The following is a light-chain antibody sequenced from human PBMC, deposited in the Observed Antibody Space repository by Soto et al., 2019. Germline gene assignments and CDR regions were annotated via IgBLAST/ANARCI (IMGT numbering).Light chain of an antibody. CDR3: QKYNGAPRT. Sequence: DLQMTQSPSSLSSSVGDRVTITCRASQGISYHVAWYQQKPGKVPKLLIYGASTLQSGVPSRFSGSGSGTDFTLTISSLQPEDFETYYCQKYNGAPRTFGQGTKVDI. J-gene: IGKJ1*01. CDR1: QGISYH. CDR2: GAS. V-gene: IGKV1-27*01.